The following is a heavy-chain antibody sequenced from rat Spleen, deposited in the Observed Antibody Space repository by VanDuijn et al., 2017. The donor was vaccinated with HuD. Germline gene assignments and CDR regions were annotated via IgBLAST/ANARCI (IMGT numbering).Heavy chain of an antibody. Sequence: EVQLQESGPGLVKPSQSLSLTCSVTGYSITSNYWGWIGKFPGNKMECMGYISYSGSTSYNPSLKSRISITRDTSKNQFFLQLNSVTTEDTATYYCAREDRDSYAHGYFDYWGQGVMVTVSS. CDR1: GYSITSNY. CDR3: AREDRDSYAHGYFDY. J-gene: IGHJ2*01. D-gene: IGHD1-12*01. CDR2: ISYSGST. V-gene: IGHV3-1*01.